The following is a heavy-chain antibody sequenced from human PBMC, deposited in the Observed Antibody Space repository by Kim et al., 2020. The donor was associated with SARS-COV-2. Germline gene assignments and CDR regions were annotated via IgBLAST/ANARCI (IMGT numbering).Heavy chain of an antibody. CDR2: IYYSGST. CDR3: ARHLSQYCSSTSCRNDAFDI. Sequence: SETLSLTCTVSGGSISSSSYYWGWIHQPPGKGLEWIGSIYYSGSTYYNPSLKSRVTISVDTSKNQFSLKLSSVTAADTAVYYCARHLSQYCSSTSCRNDAFDIWGQGTMVTVSS. J-gene: IGHJ3*02. D-gene: IGHD2-2*01. V-gene: IGHV4-39*01. CDR1: GGSISSSSYY.